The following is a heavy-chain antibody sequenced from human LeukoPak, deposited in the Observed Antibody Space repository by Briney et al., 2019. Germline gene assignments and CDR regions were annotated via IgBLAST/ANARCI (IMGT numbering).Heavy chain of an antibody. CDR2: MSGSGGST. V-gene: IGHV3-23*01. Sequence: GGSLRLSCAASGFTFSSFAMSWVRQAPGKGLEWVSAMSGSGGSTYYADSVKGRFTISRDNSKSTLYLQMNSLRAEDTAVYYCARHIDWFDPWGQGTLVTVSS. CDR3: ARHIDWFDP. CDR1: GFTFSSFA. J-gene: IGHJ5*02.